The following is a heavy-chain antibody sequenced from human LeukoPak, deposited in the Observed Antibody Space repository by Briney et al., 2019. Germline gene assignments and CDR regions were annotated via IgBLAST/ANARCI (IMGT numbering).Heavy chain of an antibody. V-gene: IGHV4-31*03. CDR2: IYYSGST. CDR3: AREGAVGATLPYSTGYFGY. Sequence: PSQTLSLTCTVSGGSISSGGYYWSWIRQHPGKGLEWIGYIYYSGSTYYNPSHKSRVTISVDTSKNQFSLKLSSVTAADTAVYYCAREGAVGATLPYSTGYFGYWGQGTLVTVSS. CDR1: GGSISSGGYY. D-gene: IGHD1-26*01. J-gene: IGHJ4*02.